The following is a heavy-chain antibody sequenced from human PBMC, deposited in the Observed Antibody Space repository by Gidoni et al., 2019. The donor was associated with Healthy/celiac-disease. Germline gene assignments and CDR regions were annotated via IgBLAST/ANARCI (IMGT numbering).Heavy chain of an antibody. Sequence: QVQLQQWGAGLLKPSETLSLTCAVYGGSFSGYYWSWIRQPPGKGLEWIGEINHSGSTNYNPSLKSRVTISVDTSKNQFSLKLSSVTAADTAVYYCARDYGLYYYYGMDVWGQGTTVTVSS. J-gene: IGHJ6*02. CDR1: GGSFSGYY. CDR3: ARDYGLYYYYGMDV. CDR2: INHSGST. V-gene: IGHV4-34*01. D-gene: IGHD4-17*01.